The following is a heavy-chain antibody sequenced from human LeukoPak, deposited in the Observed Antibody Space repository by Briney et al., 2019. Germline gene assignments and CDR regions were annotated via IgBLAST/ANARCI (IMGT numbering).Heavy chain of an antibody. CDR1: GYTFTGYY. Sequence: ASVKVSCKASGYTFTGYYIHWVRQAPGQGLEWMGWINPNSGGTNYAQNFQGRVTTIRETYITTAYMELSRLRSDATVAYYCARKFYDLSLDFDIWGQGTMVTVSS. V-gene: IGHV1-2*02. CDR3: ARKFYDLSLDFDI. J-gene: IGHJ3*02. CDR2: INPNSGGT. D-gene: IGHD2/OR15-2a*01.